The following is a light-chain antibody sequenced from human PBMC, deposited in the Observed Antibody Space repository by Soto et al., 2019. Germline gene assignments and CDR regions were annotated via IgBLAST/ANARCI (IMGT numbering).Light chain of an antibody. Sequence: IQMTQAPSTLYESVGASVTIPCRASQNIRNWLALYQQNPGKSTNPRIYDASILKSGVPARFSGSGSGTELTFTISILLPDDFATYYSQHYNTYTTFGQGARLAI. CDR3: QHYNTYTT. CDR2: DAS. J-gene: IGKJ5*01. CDR1: QNIRNW. V-gene: IGKV1-5*01.